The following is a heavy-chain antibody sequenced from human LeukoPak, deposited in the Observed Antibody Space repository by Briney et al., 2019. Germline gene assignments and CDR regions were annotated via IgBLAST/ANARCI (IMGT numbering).Heavy chain of an antibody. J-gene: IGHJ4*02. CDR2: ISGSGGST. CDR3: ATNPYYYDSSGYSN. Sequence: GGSLRLSCAASGFTFSSYAMSRVRQAPGKGLEWVSTISGSGGSTYYADSVEGRFTISRDNSKNTLYLQMNSLRAEDTAVYYCATNPYYYDSSGYSNWGQGTLVTVSS. D-gene: IGHD3-22*01. CDR1: GFTFSSYA. V-gene: IGHV3-23*01.